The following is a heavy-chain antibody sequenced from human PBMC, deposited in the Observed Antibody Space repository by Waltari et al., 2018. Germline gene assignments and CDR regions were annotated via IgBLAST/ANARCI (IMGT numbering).Heavy chain of an antibody. CDR3: ARDQIYGDYVPYYFDY. J-gene: IGHJ4*02. D-gene: IGHD4-17*01. CDR2: IIPIFGTA. CDR1: GGTFSSYA. Sequence: QVQLVQSGAEVKKPGSSVKVSCKASGGTFSSYAISWVRQAPGQGLEWMGGIIPIFGTATYAQKFQGRVTITADESTSTAYMELSSLRSEDTAVYYCARDQIYGDYVPYYFDYWGQGTLVTVSS. V-gene: IGHV1-69*12.